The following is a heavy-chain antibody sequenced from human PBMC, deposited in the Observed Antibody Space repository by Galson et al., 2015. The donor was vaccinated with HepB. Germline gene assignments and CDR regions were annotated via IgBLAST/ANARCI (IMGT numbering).Heavy chain of an antibody. V-gene: IGHV3-23*01. D-gene: IGHD6-19*01. CDR2: TSGSGGST. J-gene: IGHJ4*02. CDR3: AKDGSGWYRGEFDY. CDR1: GFTFSSYA. Sequence: SLRLSCAASGFTFSSYAMSWVRQAPGKGLEWVSATSGSGGSTYYADSVKGRFTISRDNSKNTLYLQMNSLRAEDTAVYYCAKDGSGWYRGEFDYWGQGTLVTVSS.